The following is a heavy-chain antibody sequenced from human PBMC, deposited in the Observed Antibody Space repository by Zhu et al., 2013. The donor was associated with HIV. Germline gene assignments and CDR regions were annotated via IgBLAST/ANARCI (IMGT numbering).Heavy chain of an antibody. V-gene: IGHV1-8*01. CDR3: ARAGLDYDILTGYYFLNWFDP. CDR2: MNPNSGNT. J-gene: IGHJ5*02. D-gene: IGHD3-9*01. CDR1: GYTFTSYD. Sequence: QVQLVQSGAEVKKPGASVKVSCKASGYTFTSYDINWVRQATGQGLEWMGWMNPNSGNTGYAQKFQGRVTMTRNTSISTAYMEPSSLRSEDTAVYYCARAGLDYDILTGYYFLNWFDPWGQGTLVTVSS.